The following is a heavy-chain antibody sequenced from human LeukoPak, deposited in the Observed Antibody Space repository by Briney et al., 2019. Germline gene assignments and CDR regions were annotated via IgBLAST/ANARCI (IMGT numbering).Heavy chain of an antibody. CDR3: ARDLVPAAINRGDY. CDR2: INPNSGGT. J-gene: IGHJ4*02. D-gene: IGHD2-2*01. CDR1: GYTFTGYY. V-gene: IGHV1-2*02. Sequence: ASVKVSCKASGYTFTGYYMHWVRQAPGQGLEWMGWINPNSGGTNYAQKFQGRVTMTRDTSISTAYMELSRLRSDDTAVYYCARDLVPAAINRGDYWGQGTLVTVSS.